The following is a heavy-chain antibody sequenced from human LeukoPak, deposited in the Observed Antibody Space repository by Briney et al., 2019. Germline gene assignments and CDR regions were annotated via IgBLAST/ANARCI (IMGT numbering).Heavy chain of an antibody. J-gene: IGHJ4*02. CDR3: ARYYGSGSYLFDY. CDR1: GYSISSGYY. Sequence: PSETLSLTCTVSGYSISSGYYWGWIRQPPGKGLEWIGSIYHSGSTYYNPSLKSRVTISVDTSKNQFSLKLSSVTAADTAVYYCARYYGSGSYLFDYWGQGTLVTVSS. D-gene: IGHD3-10*01. V-gene: IGHV4-38-2*02. CDR2: IYHSGST.